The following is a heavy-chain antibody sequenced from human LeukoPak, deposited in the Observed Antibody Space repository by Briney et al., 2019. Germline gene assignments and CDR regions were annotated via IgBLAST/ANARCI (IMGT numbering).Heavy chain of an antibody. V-gene: IGHV4-31*03. D-gene: IGHD3-10*01. Sequence: SETLSLTCTVSGGSISSGGYFWSWIRQHPGKGLEWIGYIYHSGSTYYNPSLKSRVTISVDTSKNQFSLKLISVTAADTAVYCCARAVPLDYYGSGSPPDHWGQGTLVTVSS. CDR3: ARAVPLDYYGSGSPPDH. J-gene: IGHJ4*02. CDR1: GGSISSGGYF. CDR2: IYHSGST.